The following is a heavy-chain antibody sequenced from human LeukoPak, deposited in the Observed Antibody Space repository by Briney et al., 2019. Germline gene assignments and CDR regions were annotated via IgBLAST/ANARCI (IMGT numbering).Heavy chain of an antibody. V-gene: IGHV3-7*01. CDR3: ARDDTVTAYWYSDL. CDR1: GFTFSSYW. Sequence: GGSLRLSCAASGFTFSSYWMSWVRQAPGKGLEWVANIKQDGSEKYYVDSVKGRFTISRDNAKNSLYLQMNSLRAEDTAVYYCARDDTVTAYWYSDLWGRGTLVTVSS. CDR2: IKQDGSEK. D-gene: IGHD2-21*02. J-gene: IGHJ2*01.